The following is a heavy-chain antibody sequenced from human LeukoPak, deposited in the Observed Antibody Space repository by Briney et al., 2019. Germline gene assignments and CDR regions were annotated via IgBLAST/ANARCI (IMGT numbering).Heavy chain of an antibody. CDR3: AKERECSSTSCYLPNWFDP. D-gene: IGHD2-2*01. J-gene: IGHJ5*02. CDR1: GFTFSSYG. CDR2: IRYDGSNK. V-gene: IGHV3-30*02. Sequence: GGSLRLSCAASGFTFSSYGMPWVRQAPGKGLEWVAFIRYDGSNKYYADSVKGRFTISRDNSKNTLYLQMNSLRAEDTAVYYCAKERECSSTSCYLPNWFDPWGQGTLVTVSS.